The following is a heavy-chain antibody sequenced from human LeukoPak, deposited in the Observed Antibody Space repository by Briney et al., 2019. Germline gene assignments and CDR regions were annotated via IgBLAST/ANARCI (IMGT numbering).Heavy chain of an antibody. V-gene: IGHV3-13*01. CDR2: IGTAGDA. D-gene: IGHD1-14*01. CDR1: GFTFSSYD. Sequence: GGSLRLSCAASGFTFSSYDMHWVRQVTGKGLEWVSGIGTAGDAYYRDSVKGRFTISRDNSKNTLYLQMNSLRAEDTAVYYCAKDRIFLPDAFDIWGQGTMVTVSS. CDR3: AKDRIFLPDAFDI. J-gene: IGHJ3*02.